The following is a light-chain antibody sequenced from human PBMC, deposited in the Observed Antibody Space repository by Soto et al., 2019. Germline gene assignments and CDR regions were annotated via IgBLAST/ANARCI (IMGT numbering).Light chain of an antibody. CDR1: QSVSSSN. CDR3: QQYLTSPKT. J-gene: IGKJ1*01. Sequence: DIVLTQSPDTLSLSPGERATLSCSASQSVSSSNFAWYQQKPAQAPRLLIYGASRRAPGIPERFSGSGSGTDFTLTISRLEPEDFAVYYCQQYLTSPKTFGQGTKVDIK. CDR2: GAS. V-gene: IGKV3-20*01.